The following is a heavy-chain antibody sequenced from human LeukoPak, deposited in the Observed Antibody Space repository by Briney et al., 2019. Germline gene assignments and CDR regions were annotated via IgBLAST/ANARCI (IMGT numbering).Heavy chain of an antibody. CDR1: GFTFDDYA. V-gene: IGHV3-9*01. J-gene: IGHJ4*02. Sequence: GGSLRLSCAASGFTFDDYAMHWVRQAPGKGLEWVSGISWNSGSIGYADSVKGRFTISRDNSKNTLYLQMNSLRAEDTAVYYCAREVDTAMVKGFDYWGQGTLVTVSS. CDR3: AREVDTAMVKGFDY. CDR2: ISWNSGSI. D-gene: IGHD5-18*01.